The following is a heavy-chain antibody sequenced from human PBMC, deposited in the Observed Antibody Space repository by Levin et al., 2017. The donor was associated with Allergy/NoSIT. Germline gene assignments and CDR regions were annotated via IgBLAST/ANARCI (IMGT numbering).Heavy chain of an antibody. CDR1: GGSIRSYH. Sequence: LSQTLSLTCSVSGGSIRSYHWSWVRQPPGKGLEWIGHFSYSGDTNYNPSLKSRVTFSLDASENHFSLKLTSATAADTAVYYCARHVYPDGSPFDSWGLGSLVTVSS. V-gene: IGHV4-59*08. CDR3: ARHVYPDGSPFDS. D-gene: IGHD3-10*01. J-gene: IGHJ4*02. CDR2: FSYSGDT.